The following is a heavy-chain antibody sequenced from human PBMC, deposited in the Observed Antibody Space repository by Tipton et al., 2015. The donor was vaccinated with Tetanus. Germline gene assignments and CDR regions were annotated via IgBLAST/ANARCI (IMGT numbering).Heavy chain of an antibody. V-gene: IGHV3-30*03. CDR1: GFTFSSYG. Sequence: SLRLSCAASGFTFSSYGMHWVRQAPGKGLEWVAVISYDGSNKYYADSVKGRFTISRDNSKNTLYLQMNSLRAEDTAVYYCARGGPTKRQWLDFDYWGQGTLVTVSS. D-gene: IGHD6-19*01. CDR2: ISYDGSNK. J-gene: IGHJ4*02. CDR3: ARGGPTKRQWLDFDY.